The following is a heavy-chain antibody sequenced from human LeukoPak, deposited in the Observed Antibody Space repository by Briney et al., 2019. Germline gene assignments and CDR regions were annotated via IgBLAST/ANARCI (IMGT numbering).Heavy chain of an antibody. D-gene: IGHD2-15*01. Sequence: PGPTLVKPTQTLTLTCYFSGFEPYTRGVGVGWIPQPPGKALECLAHIYWDEHRLYRPSLKSRLTITRDTSKNQVVLTLANMDPEDTATYYCTHNKLLLVKACDSWGPGILVTVSS. V-gene: IGHV2-5*02. CDR1: GFEPYTRGVG. CDR2: IYWDEHR. CDR3: THNKLLLVKACDS. J-gene: IGHJ5*01.